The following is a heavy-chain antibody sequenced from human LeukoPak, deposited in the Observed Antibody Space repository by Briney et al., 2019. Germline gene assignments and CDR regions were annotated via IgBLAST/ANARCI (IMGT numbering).Heavy chain of an antibody. V-gene: IGHV1-2*02. Sequence: GASVKVSCKASGYTFTGYYMHWVRQAPGQGLEWMGWINPNSGGTNYAQKLQGRVTMTTDTSTSTAYMELRSLRSDDTAVYYCARAKIDPLYYYDSSGYYISDYWGQGTLVTVSS. J-gene: IGHJ4*02. D-gene: IGHD3-22*01. CDR3: ARAKIDPLYYYDSSGYYISDY. CDR1: GYTFTGYY. CDR2: INPNSGGT.